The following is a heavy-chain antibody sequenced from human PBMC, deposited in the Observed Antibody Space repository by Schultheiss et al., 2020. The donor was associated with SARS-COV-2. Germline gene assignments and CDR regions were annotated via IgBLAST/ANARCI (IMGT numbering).Heavy chain of an antibody. CDR1: GFTFSSYS. CDR2: ISSSSSYI. V-gene: IGHV3-21*01. J-gene: IGHJ5*02. Sequence: GESLKISCAASGFTFSSYSMNWVRQAPGKGLEWVSSISSSSSYIYYADSVKGRFTISRDNSKNTLYLQMNSLRAEDTAVYYCARGGYSSGWYNWFDPWGQGTLVTVSS. CDR3: ARGGYSSGWYNWFDP. D-gene: IGHD6-19*01.